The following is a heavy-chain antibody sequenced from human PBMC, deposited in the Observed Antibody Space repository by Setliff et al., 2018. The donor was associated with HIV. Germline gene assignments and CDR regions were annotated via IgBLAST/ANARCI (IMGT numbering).Heavy chain of an antibody. CDR2: INYSGDT. J-gene: IGHJ5*01. D-gene: IGHD4-17*01. Sequence: SETLSLTCAVYGGSFPAYYWNWFRQPPGKGLEWIGEINYSGDTTYNPSRKSRVSMFIDTPKKQFSLKVASVTAADTAVYYCGRQHGDYAFGSWGQGTLVTVAS. CDR3: GRQHGDYAFGS. V-gene: IGHV4-34*01. CDR1: GGSFPAYY.